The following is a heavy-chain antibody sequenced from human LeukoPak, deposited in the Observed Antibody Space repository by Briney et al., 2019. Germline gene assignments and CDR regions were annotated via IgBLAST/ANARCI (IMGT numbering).Heavy chain of an antibody. J-gene: IGHJ4*02. CDR1: GFTFSSYA. D-gene: IGHD1-7*01. Sequence: QAGGSLRLSCAASGFTFSSYAMSWVRQAPGKGLEWVSAIRGSGGSTYYADSVKGRFTISRDNSKNTLYLQMNSLRAEDTAVYYCAKSMVLELPFYFNYWGQGTPVTVSS. CDR2: IRGSGGST. V-gene: IGHV3-23*01. CDR3: AKSMVLELPFYFNY.